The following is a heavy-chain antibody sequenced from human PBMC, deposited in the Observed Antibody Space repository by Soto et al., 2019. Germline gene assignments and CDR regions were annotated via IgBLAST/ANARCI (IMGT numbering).Heavy chain of an antibody. J-gene: IGHJ3*02. CDR2: MNPNSGNT. CDR1: GYTFTRYD. Sequence: SSVKVSCKASGYTFTRYDINWVRQATGQGLEWMGWMNPNSGNTGYAQKFQGRVTMTRNTSISTAYMELSSLRSEDTAVYYCATSGGFRRGAFDIWGQGTMVTVSS. V-gene: IGHV1-8*01. CDR3: ATSGGFRRGAFDI. D-gene: IGHD2-15*01.